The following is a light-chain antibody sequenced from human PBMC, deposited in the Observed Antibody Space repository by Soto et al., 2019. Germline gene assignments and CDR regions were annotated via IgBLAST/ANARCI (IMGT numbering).Light chain of an antibody. V-gene: IGLV1-44*01. Sequence: QPVLTQPPSASGTPGQRVTISCSGSSSNIGSNPVQRYLQLPGMAPKLLIYRNSERPSGVPDRFSGSKSGTSASLAISGLQSEDEADYHCATWDDGLYGPVFGGGTKLTVL. CDR3: ATWDDGLYGPV. J-gene: IGLJ3*02. CDR2: RNS. CDR1: SSNIGSNP.